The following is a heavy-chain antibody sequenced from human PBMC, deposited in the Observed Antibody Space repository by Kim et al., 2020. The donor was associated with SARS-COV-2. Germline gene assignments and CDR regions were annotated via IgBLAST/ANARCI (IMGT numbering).Heavy chain of an antibody. J-gene: IGHJ4*02. V-gene: IGHV5-51*01. Sequence: DTRYSPSFQGQVTISADKSISTAYLQWSSLKASDTAMYYCARRGDYYFDSWGQGTLVTVSS. CDR2: DT. CDR3: ARRGDYYFDS. D-gene: IGHD3-16*01.